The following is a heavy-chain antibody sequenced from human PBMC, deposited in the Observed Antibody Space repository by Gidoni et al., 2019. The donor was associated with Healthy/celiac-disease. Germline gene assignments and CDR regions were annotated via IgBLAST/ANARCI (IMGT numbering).Heavy chain of an antibody. V-gene: IGHV3-30-3*01. CDR2: ISYDGSNK. D-gene: IGHD6-6*01. Sequence: QVQLVESGGGVVQPGRSLRLSCAASGFTFSSYAMHWVRQAPGKGLEWVAVISYDGSNKYYADSVKGRLTISRDNSKNTLYLQMNSLRAEETAVYYCASWSIAAPDYWGQGTLVTVSS. J-gene: IGHJ4*02. CDR1: GFTFSSYA. CDR3: ASWSIAAPDY.